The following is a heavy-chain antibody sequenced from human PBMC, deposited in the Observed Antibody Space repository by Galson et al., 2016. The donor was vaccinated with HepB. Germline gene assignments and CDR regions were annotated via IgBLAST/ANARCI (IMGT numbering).Heavy chain of an antibody. Sequence: SETLSLTCNVPGGSIRSSRYYWGWIRQPPGKGLEWIGSIYNSGTTYYNPSLKSRVIISVDTSNNQFSLKLSSVTPEDTAVYYCARGRNSAFDSWGQGTLVTVSS. J-gene: IGHJ4*02. D-gene: IGHD1-14*01. CDR1: GGSIRSSRYY. CDR3: ARGRNSAFDS. V-gene: IGHV4-39*01. CDR2: IYNSGTT.